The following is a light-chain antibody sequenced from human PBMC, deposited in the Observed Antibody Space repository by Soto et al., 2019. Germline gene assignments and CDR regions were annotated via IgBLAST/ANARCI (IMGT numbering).Light chain of an antibody. Sequence: QSALTQPASVSASPRQSITISCTGTGSDIGAYNFVFWYQQHPGKAPKLIIYNVSNRSSGLSSRFSASKSGNTASLTISGLQAEDEAHYYCSSYTTTSTSIFGGGTKLTVL. V-gene: IGLV2-14*03. CDR1: GSDIGAYNF. CDR3: SSYTTTSTSI. J-gene: IGLJ2*01. CDR2: NVS.